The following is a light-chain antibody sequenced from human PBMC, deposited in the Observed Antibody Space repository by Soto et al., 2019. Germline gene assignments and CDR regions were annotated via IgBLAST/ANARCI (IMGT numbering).Light chain of an antibody. J-gene: IGKJ1*01. Sequence: DIQMTQSPSSLSASVGDRVTITSLASQSISSYLNWYQQKPGKAPKLLIYAASSLQSGVPSRFSGSGSGTDFTLTISSLQPEDFATYYCQQSYSTPRTFGQGTKVDIK. CDR2: AAS. CDR3: QQSYSTPRT. CDR1: QSISSY. V-gene: IGKV1-39*01.